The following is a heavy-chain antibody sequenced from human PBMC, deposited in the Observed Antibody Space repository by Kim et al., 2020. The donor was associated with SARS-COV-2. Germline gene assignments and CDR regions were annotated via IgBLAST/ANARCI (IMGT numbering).Heavy chain of an antibody. D-gene: IGHD6-13*01. CDR1: GGSFSGYY. J-gene: IGHJ4*02. Sequence: SETLSLTCAVYGGSFSGYYWSWIRQPPGKGLEWIGEINHSGSTNYNPSLKRRVTISVDTSKNQFSLKLSSVTAADTAVYYCARSSYSSSWYGAHYYFDYWGQGTLVPVSS. V-gene: IGHV4-34*01. CDR2: INHSGST. CDR3: ARSSYSSSWYGAHYYFDY.